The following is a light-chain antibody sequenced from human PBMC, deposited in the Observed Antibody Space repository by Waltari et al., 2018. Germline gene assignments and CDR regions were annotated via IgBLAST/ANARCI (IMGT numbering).Light chain of an antibody. J-gene: IGKJ2*01. Sequence: DIQMTQSPSTLSASVGDRVTITCRASQSISSWLAWYQQKPGKAPKLLIYKASSLESGVPSRFSGSGSWTEFTLTISSPQPDDFATYYCQQYNSYSYTFGQGTKLEIK. CDR2: KAS. CDR1: QSISSW. CDR3: QQYNSYSYT. V-gene: IGKV1-5*03.